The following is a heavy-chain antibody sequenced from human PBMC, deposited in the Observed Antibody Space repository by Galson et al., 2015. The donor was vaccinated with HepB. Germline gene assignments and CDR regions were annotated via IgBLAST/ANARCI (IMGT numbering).Heavy chain of an antibody. V-gene: IGHV3-66*01. Sequence: SLRLSCAASGFTVSSNYMSWVRQAPGKGLEWVSVIYSGGSTYYADSVKGRFTISRDNSKNTLYLQMNSLRAEDTAVYYCARDAVAEAVDSGYDAFDIWGQGTMVTVSS. CDR3: ARDAVAEAVDSGYDAFDI. CDR2: IYSGGST. J-gene: IGHJ3*02. CDR1: GFTVSSNY. D-gene: IGHD5-12*01.